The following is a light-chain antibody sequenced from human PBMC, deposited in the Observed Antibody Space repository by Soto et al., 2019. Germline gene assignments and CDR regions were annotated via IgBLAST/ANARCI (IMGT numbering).Light chain of an antibody. V-gene: IGKV3-11*01. CDR1: RSVTGY. CDR2: DAS. CDR3: QQRSDWPST. J-gene: IGKJ4*02. Sequence: EIVLTQSPATLSLSPGERATLSCRASRSVTGYLAWYQQKPGQAPRLLIYDASSRDTGIPPRFSGSGSGTDFTLTITSLEPEDFAVYYCQQRSDWPSTFGGGTKVEI.